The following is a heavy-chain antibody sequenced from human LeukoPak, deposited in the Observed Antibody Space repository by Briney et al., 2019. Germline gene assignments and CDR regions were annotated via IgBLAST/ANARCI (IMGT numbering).Heavy chain of an antibody. CDR3: ARHAGGAAVAGNDY. CDR2: IYPGDSDT. Sequence: GAHLQISCKGSGYSFTSYWIGWVRQMPGKGLKCMGIIYPGDSDTRYSPSFQGQVTISADKSISTAYLQWSSLKASDTAMYYCARHAGGAAVAGNDYWGQGTLVTVSS. V-gene: IGHV5-51*01. D-gene: IGHD6-19*01. CDR1: GYSFTSYW. J-gene: IGHJ4*02.